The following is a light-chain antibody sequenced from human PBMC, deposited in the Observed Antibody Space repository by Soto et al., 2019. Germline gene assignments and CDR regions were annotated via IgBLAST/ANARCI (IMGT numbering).Light chain of an antibody. CDR1: SSDVGGYKY. CDR2: EVR. CDR3: TSYTNSSTYV. J-gene: IGLJ1*01. Sequence: QSALTQPASVSGSPGQSITISCTGTSSDVGGYKYVSWYQQHPGKAPKLIIYEVRYLPSGFSKRFSGSKSGNTASLTISGLQAEDEADYYCTSYTNSSTYVFGTGTKVTVL. V-gene: IGLV2-14*01.